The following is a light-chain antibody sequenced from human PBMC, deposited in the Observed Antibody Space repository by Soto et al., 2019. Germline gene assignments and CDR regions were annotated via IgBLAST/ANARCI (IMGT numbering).Light chain of an antibody. J-gene: IGLJ1*01. CDR2: VGTGGIVG. V-gene: IGLV9-49*01. Sequence: VPTQPPSASASLGASVTLTRPPSNGHSNYKKDWYQQRPGKGPRFVMRVGTGGIVGSKGDGIPDRFSVLGSGLNRYLTIKNIQEEDESDYHCGADHGSGSNFAYVFGTGTKVTVL. CDR1: NGHSNYK. CDR3: GADHGSGSNFAYV.